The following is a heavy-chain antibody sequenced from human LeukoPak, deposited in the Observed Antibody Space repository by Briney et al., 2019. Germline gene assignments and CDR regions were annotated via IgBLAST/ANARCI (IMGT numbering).Heavy chain of an antibody. D-gene: IGHD1-26*01. CDR2: IDGAGNS. Sequence: GSLRLSCAVSGFTVSNIYMSWVRQAPGKGLGWVSFIDGAGNSYYADSVKGRFTISRDSSWNTLYLQMSSLRVEDTAVYYCAGDTHTNNWYDHWGQGTLVTVSS. CDR3: AGDTHTNNWYDH. J-gene: IGHJ5*02. V-gene: IGHV3-53*01. CDR1: GFTVSNIY.